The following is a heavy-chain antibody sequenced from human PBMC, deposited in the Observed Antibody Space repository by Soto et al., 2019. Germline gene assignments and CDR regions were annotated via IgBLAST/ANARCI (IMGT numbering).Heavy chain of an antibody. V-gene: IGHV3-11*01. CDR2: ISSSGSTI. Sequence: GGSLRLSCAASGFTFSDYYMSWIRQAPGKGLEWVSYISSSGSTIYYADSVKGRFTISRDNAKNSLYLQMNSLRAEGTAVYYCARDRITIFGVVIIYYGMDVWGQGTTVTVSS. J-gene: IGHJ6*02. CDR1: GFTFSDYY. D-gene: IGHD3-3*01. CDR3: ARDRITIFGVVIIYYGMDV.